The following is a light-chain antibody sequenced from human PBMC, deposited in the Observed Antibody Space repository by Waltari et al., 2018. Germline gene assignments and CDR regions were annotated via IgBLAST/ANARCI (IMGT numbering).Light chain of an antibody. CDR2: KAS. CDR1: QRIDYW. Sequence: DIQMTQSPSTLSASVGDRVTFTCRASQRIDYWLAWYQHKPGKAPNLLIYKASTLQTGVPSRFSGSCSGTEFTLTISSLQPDDVATEYCQQYGGASRTFGQGTKVELK. V-gene: IGKV1-5*03. CDR3: QQYGGASRT. J-gene: IGKJ1*01.